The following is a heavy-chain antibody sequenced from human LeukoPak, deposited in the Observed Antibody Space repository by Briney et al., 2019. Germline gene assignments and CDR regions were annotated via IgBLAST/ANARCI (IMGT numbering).Heavy chain of an antibody. CDR3: ARAPFRGVARAYYYYMDV. Sequence: SETLSLTCAVYSGSFSGYYWNWIRQPPGKGLEWIGEINHSGSTNYNPSLKSRVTISVDTSKNQFSLKLSSVTAADTAVYYCARAPFRGVARAYYYYMDVWGKGTTVTVSS. J-gene: IGHJ6*03. CDR1: SGSFSGYY. D-gene: IGHD3-10*01. CDR2: INHSGST. V-gene: IGHV4-34*01.